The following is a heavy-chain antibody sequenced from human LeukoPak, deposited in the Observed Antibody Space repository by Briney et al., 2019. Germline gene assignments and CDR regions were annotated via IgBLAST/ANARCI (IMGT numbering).Heavy chain of an antibody. J-gene: IGHJ4*02. D-gene: IGHD3-10*01. Sequence: PSETLSLTCAVYGGSFSGYYWSWIRQPPGEGLEWIGEISHSGSTNYNPSLKSRVTISVDTSKNRFSLKLSSVTAADTAVYYCARYPPYYYGSGSALDYWGQGTLVTVSS. V-gene: IGHV4-34*01. CDR1: GGSFSGYY. CDR3: ARYPPYYYGSGSALDY. CDR2: ISHSGST.